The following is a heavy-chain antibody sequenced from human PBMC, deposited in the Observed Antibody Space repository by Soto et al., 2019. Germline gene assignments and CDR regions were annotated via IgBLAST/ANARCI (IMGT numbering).Heavy chain of an antibody. CDR1: GGSFNNYA. Sequence: QVQLVQSGAEVKKPGSSVKVSCKASGGSFNNYAISWVRQAPGQGLEWMGGIIPVFGTPNYAQKFQGRHTIIAGEYTTTAYMELSSLRSEDTALYYCATRSSGSFHFDYWGQGTLVSVSS. CDR2: IIPVFGTP. V-gene: IGHV1-69*01. D-gene: IGHD1-26*01. J-gene: IGHJ4*02. CDR3: ATRSSGSFHFDY.